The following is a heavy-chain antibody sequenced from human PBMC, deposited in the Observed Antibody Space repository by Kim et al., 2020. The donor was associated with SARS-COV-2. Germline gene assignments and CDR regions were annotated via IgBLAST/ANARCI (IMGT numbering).Heavy chain of an antibody. CDR3: ARERGDIVVVPASTPHAFDI. V-gene: IGHV1-69*04. Sequence: SVKVSCKASGGTFSSYAISWVRQAPGQGLEWMGRIIPILGIANYAQKFQGRVTITADKSTSTAYMELSSLRSEDTAVYYCARERGDIVVVPASTPHAFDIWGQGTMVTVSS. J-gene: IGHJ3*02. CDR1: GGTFSSYA. D-gene: IGHD2-2*01. CDR2: IIPILGIA.